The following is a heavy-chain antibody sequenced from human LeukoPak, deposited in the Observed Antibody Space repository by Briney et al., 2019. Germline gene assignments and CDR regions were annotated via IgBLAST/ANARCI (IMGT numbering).Heavy chain of an antibody. Sequence: GGSLRLSCAASGFTFSSYAMSWVRQAPGKGLEWVSAISGSGGSTYYADSVKGRFAVSRDNSQNTLYLQMNSLRAEDTAVYYCARAQYGSGWYSPHHWGQGTLVTVSS. J-gene: IGHJ5*02. CDR2: ISGSGGST. CDR1: GFTFSSYA. CDR3: ARAQYGSGWYSPHH. V-gene: IGHV3-23*01. D-gene: IGHD6-19*01.